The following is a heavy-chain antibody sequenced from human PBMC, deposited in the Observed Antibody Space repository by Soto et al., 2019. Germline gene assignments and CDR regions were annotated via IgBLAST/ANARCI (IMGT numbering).Heavy chain of an antibody. CDR3: ARAPREAVACSWTLGKLDY. D-gene: IGHD6-19*01. CDR2: IYYSGST. CDR1: GGSISSGGYY. Sequence: QVQLQESGPGVVKPSQTLSLTCTVSGGSISSGGYYWSWIRQHPGKGLEWIGYIYYSGSTYYNPSLKSRVTISADTSKNQFYLKLSSVTAADTAVYYCARAPREAVACSWTLGKLDYWGQGTLVTVSS. V-gene: IGHV4-31*03. J-gene: IGHJ4*02.